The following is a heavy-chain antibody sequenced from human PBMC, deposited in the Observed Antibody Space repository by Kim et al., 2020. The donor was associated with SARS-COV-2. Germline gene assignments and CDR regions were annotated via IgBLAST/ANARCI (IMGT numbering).Heavy chain of an antibody. CDR3: ARDIDDILTGCGFDP. CDR1: GFTFSSYA. D-gene: IGHD3-9*01. J-gene: IGHJ5*02. CDR2: ISYDGSNK. Sequence: GGSLRLSCAASGFTFSSYAMHWVRQAPGKGLEWVAVISYDGSNKYYADSVKGRFTISRDNSKNTLYLQMNSLRAEDTAVYYCARDIDDILTGCGFDPWGQGTLVTVSS. V-gene: IGHV3-30*04.